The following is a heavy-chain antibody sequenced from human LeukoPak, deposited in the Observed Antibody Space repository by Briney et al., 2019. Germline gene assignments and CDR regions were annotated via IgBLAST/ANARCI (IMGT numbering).Heavy chain of an antibody. D-gene: IGHD3-10*01. CDR1: GVSISSGGYS. J-gene: IGHJ4*02. CDR2: IYHSGST. Sequence: SETLSLTCAVSGVSISSGGYSWSWIRQPPGKGLEWIVYIYHSGSTYYNPSLKSRVTISVDRSKNQFSLKLSSVTAADTAVYYCARTSGTYGSGSPFDYWGQGTLVTVSS. CDR3: ARTSGTYGSGSPFDY. V-gene: IGHV4-30-2*01.